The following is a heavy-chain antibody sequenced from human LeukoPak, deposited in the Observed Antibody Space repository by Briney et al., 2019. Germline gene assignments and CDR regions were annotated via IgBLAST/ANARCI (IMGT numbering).Heavy chain of an antibody. J-gene: IGHJ4*02. D-gene: IGHD2-8*01. CDR3: ARGSGYCTNGVCPARGYFDY. Sequence: GASVKVSCKASGHTFTSYDINWVRQATGQGLEWMGWMNPNSGNTGYAQKFQGRVTITRNTSISTAYMELSSLRSEDTAVYYCARGSGYCTNGVCPARGYFDYWGQGTLVTVSS. CDR1: GHTFTSYD. V-gene: IGHV1-8*03. CDR2: MNPNSGNT.